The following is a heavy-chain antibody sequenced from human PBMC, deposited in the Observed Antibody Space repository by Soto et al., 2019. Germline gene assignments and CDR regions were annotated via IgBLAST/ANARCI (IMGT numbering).Heavy chain of an antibody. CDR2: IYHSGST. V-gene: IGHV4-30-2*01. J-gene: IGHJ5*02. D-gene: IGHD1-20*01. Sequence: SETLSLTCAVSGGSISSGGYSWSWIRQPPGKGLEWIGYIYHSGSTYYNPSLKSRVTISVDRSKNQFSLKLSSVTAADTAVYYCARDLGSITGTSGWSDLRGQGTLVTVSS. CDR3: ARDLGSITGTSGWSDL. CDR1: GGSISSGGYS.